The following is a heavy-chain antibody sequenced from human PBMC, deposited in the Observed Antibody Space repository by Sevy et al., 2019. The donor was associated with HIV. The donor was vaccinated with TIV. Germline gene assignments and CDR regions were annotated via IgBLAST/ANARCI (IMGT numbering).Heavy chain of an antibody. J-gene: IGHJ4*02. CDR1: AFTVSYYA. CDR3: ARAPLYYDTSVYFDY. Sequence: GGSLRLSCVASAFTVSYYAMHWVRQAPGKGLEWVAVISNDGNNKRYAESVKGRFTVSRDNSKNTLYLELNSLRPEDTAIFYCARAPLYYDTSVYFDYWGQGTLVTVSS. CDR2: ISNDGNNK. V-gene: IGHV3-30*04. D-gene: IGHD3-16*01.